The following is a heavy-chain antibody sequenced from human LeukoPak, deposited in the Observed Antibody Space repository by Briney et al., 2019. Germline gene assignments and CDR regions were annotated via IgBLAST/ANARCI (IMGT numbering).Heavy chain of an antibody. CDR2: IWYDGSNK. V-gene: IGHV3-33*01. CDR3: ARDITMIVVVIPAY. J-gene: IGHJ4*02. Sequence: GGSLRPSCAASGFTFSSYGMHWVRQAPGKGLEWVAVIWYDGSNKYYADSVKGRFTISRDNSKNTLYLQMNSLRAEDTAVYYCARDITMIVVVIPAYWGQGTLVTVS. D-gene: IGHD3-22*01. CDR1: GFTFSSYG.